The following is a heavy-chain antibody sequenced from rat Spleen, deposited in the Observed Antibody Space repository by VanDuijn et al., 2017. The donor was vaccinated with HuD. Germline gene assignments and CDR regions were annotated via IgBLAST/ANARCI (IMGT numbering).Heavy chain of an antibody. D-gene: IGHD1-12*02. CDR2: ITYDGSST. Sequence: EVQLVESGGGLVQPGRSLKLSCAASGFTFSDYGMAWVRQAPGKGLEWVATITYDGSSTYYPDSVKGRFTISRDNAKSTLYLQMDSLRSEDTATYYCARRMMVVIPPTRYFDFWGPGTMVTVSS. CDR3: ARRMMVVIPPTRYFDF. J-gene: IGHJ1*01. CDR1: GFTFSDYG. V-gene: IGHV5-29*01.